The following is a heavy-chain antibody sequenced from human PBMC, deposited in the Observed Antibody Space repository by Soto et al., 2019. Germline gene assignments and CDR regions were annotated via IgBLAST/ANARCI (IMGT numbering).Heavy chain of an antibody. Sequence: SETLSLTCTVSGGSISRYYWSWIRQPPGKGLEWIGYIYYSGSTNYNPSLKSRVTISVDTSKNQFSLKVSSVTAADTAVYYCARELDSSGEDYWGQGTLVTVSS. CDR1: GGSISRYY. CDR2: IYYSGST. D-gene: IGHD3-22*01. CDR3: ARELDSSGEDY. V-gene: IGHV4-59*12. J-gene: IGHJ4*02.